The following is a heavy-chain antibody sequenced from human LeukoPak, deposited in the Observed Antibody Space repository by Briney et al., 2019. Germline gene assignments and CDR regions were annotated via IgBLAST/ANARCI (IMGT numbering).Heavy chain of an antibody. Sequence: PGGSLRLSCAASGFSFSSYALSRVRQAPGRGLEWVSAISDSGGRTYYADFVKGRFTISRDNSENTLFLQMSSLRAEDTATYYCAKHYGSGTYYNYFTYCGQGTLVSVSS. V-gene: IGHV3-23*01. CDR2: ISDSGGRT. CDR1: GFSFSSYA. J-gene: IGHJ4*02. D-gene: IGHD3-10*01. CDR3: AKHYGSGTYYNYFTY.